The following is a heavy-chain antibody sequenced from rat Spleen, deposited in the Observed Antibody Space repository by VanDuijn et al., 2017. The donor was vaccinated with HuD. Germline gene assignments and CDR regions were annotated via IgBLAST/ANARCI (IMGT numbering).Heavy chain of an antibody. CDR1: GFTFSDYY. CDR3: ARPCSRRYVMDA. V-gene: IGHV5-29*01. Sequence: EVQLVESDGGLVQPGRSLKLSCAASGFTFSDYYMAWVRQTPTKGLGWVATINYDGSSTYYRDSVKGRFTISRDNAKSTLYLQMDSLRSEDTATYYCARPCSRRYVMDAWGQGTSVTVSS. CDR2: INYDGSST. D-gene: IGHD1-2*01. J-gene: IGHJ4*01.